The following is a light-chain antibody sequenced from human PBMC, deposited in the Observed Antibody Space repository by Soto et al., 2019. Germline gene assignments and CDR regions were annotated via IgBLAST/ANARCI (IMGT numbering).Light chain of an antibody. V-gene: IGKV1-9*01. Sequence: DIQLTQSPSFVSASVGDRVTVTCRASQDINSYVDWYQQKPGTAPKLLIYAASTLHSAVPARFSGGGSGTEFTLTISSLQPEDLATYYCQQLSVYPRTFGQGTKVEL. CDR2: AAS. CDR1: QDINSY. J-gene: IGKJ1*01. CDR3: QQLSVYPRT.